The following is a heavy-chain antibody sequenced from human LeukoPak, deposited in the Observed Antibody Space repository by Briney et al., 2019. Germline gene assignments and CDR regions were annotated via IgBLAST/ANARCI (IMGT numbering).Heavy chain of an antibody. Sequence: SETLSLTCALSGSSIRGYVCSSVPQPPGKGLEWIGYIYYSGSTNYNPSLKSRVTISVDTSKNQFSLKLSSVTAADTAVYYCGRETGYGGDPPNDFDIWGQGTMVTVSS. D-gene: IGHD2-21*02. J-gene: IGHJ3*02. CDR2: IYYSGST. V-gene: IGHV4-59*01. CDR1: GSSIRGYV. CDR3: GRETGYGGDPPNDFDI.